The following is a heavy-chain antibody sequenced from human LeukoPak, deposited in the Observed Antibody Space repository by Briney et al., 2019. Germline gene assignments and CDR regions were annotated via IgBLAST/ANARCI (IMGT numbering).Heavy chain of an antibody. CDR3: AFDHCTNGVCYKN. CDR1: GFTFSSYS. V-gene: IGHV3-21*01. CDR2: ISSSSSYI. Sequence: GGSLRLSCAASGFTFSSYSMNWVRQAPGKGLEWVSSISSSSSYIYYADSVKGRFTISRDNAKNSLYLQMNSLRAEDTAVYYCAFDHCTNGVCYKNWGQGTLVTVSS. J-gene: IGHJ4*02. D-gene: IGHD2-8*01.